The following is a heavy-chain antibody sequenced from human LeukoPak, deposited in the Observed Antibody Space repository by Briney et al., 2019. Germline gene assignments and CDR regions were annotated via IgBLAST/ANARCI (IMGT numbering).Heavy chain of an antibody. D-gene: IGHD3-10*01. V-gene: IGHV4-39*01. CDR1: GGSISSYY. Sequence: SETLSLTCTVSGGSISSYYWGWIRQPPGKGLEWIGSIYYSGSTYYNPSLKSRVTISVDTSKNQFSLKLSSVTAADTAVYYCARHGRGTMAPLGYWGQGTLVTVSS. CDR2: IYYSGST. J-gene: IGHJ4*02. CDR3: ARHGRGTMAPLGY.